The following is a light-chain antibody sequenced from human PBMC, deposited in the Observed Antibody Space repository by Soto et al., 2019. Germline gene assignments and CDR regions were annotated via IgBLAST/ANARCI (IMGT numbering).Light chain of an antibody. CDR2: YAS. Sequence: EMVMTQSPATLSVSPGERVTLSCRASESVHRNLAWYQQKPGQGPSLLIYYASTRATGVPDRFTGSGSGTEFTLTIGSLQSEDFGVYHCPHYSNGPPTFGLGTNVEIK. CDR1: ESVHRN. J-gene: IGKJ3*01. CDR3: PHYSNGPPT. V-gene: IGKV3-15*01.